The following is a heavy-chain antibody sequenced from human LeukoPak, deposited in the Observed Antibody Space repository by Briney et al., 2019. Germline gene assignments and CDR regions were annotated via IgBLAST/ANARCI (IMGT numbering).Heavy chain of an antibody. J-gene: IGHJ2*01. CDR1: GFTVSSNY. V-gene: IGHV3-66*02. CDR2: IYSGGST. D-gene: IGHD3-10*01. Sequence: GGSLRLSCAASGFTVSSNYMSGVRQAPGKGLEWVSVIYSGGSTYYADSVKGRFTISRDNSKNTLYLQMNSLRAEDTAVYYCARDYNGDYGYFDLWGRGTLVTVSS. CDR3: ARDYNGDYGYFDL.